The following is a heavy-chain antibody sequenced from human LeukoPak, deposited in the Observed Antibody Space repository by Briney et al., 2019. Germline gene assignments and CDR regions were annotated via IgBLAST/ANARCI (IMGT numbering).Heavy chain of an antibody. J-gene: IGHJ3*02. D-gene: IGHD7-27*01. CDR3: ARDRCHWGSCVWGGFDI. V-gene: IGHV1-18*01. CDR2: ISGFNDNT. Sequence: VASVKVSCKASGYNFRSYGISWVRPAPGQGLEWMGWISGFNDNTDYAQNVQGRVTMTTDKSTTTAYMELRSLRSDDTAVYYCARDRCHWGSCVWGGFDIWGQGTMVTVSS. CDR1: GYNFRSYG.